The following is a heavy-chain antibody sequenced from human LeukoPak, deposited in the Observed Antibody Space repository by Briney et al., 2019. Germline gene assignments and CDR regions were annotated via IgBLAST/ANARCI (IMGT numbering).Heavy chain of an antibody. CDR3: ARVGLAPLYYFDY. V-gene: IGHV1-46*01. Sequence: VSVKVSCKASGYTFTTYYMHWVRQAPGKGLEWMGKINPTGGSTTYAQKFQGRVTMTRDMSTNTVYMELSSLRSEDTAVYYCARVGLAPLYYFDYWGQGTLVTVSS. CDR2: INPTGGST. D-gene: IGHD3/OR15-3a*01. CDR1: GYTFTTYY. J-gene: IGHJ4*02.